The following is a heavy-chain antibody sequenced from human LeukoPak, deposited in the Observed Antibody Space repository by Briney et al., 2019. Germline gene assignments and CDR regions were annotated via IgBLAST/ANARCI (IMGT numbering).Heavy chain of an antibody. D-gene: IGHD2-21*01. J-gene: IGHJ4*02. V-gene: IGHV3-48*04. CDR2: IDGSSNNI. CDR3: ARVGGGENY. CDR1: GFTFSGYS. Sequence: GGSLRLSCAASGFTFSGYSMNWIRQAPGEGLEWISYIDGSSNNICYAESVKGRFTISRDNAKNSLYLQMNSLRAEDTAVYYCARVGGGENYWGQGTLVTVSS.